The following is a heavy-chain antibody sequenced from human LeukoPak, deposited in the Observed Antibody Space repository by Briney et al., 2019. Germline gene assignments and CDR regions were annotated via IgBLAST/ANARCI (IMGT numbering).Heavy chain of an antibody. V-gene: IGHV3-23*01. CDR3: AKDGYSTY. Sequence: PGGSLRLSCAASGFTFSSYEMNWVRQAPGKGLEWVSGISGSGGSTYYADSVKGRFTISRDNSKNTLYLQMNSLRDEDTALYYCAKDGYSTYWGQGTVVTVSS. CDR1: GFTFSSYE. CDR2: ISGSGGST. D-gene: IGHD1-26*01. J-gene: IGHJ4*02.